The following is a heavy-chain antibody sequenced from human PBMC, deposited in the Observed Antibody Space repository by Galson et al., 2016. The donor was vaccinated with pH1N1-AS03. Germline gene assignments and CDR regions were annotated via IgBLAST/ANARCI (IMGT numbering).Heavy chain of an antibody. CDR3: ARDQWIQRDLDF. V-gene: IGHV4-39*07. CDR2: IYHSGST. Sequence: SETLSLTCTVSGGYFRSSNYYWGWIRQAPGKGLEWIASIYHSGSTYHNPSLKSRVTIAVDTSKNQFSLKVSSVTAADTAVYYCARDQWIQRDLDFWGQGALVTVSS. J-gene: IGHJ4*02. D-gene: IGHD5-18*01. CDR1: GGYFRSSNYY.